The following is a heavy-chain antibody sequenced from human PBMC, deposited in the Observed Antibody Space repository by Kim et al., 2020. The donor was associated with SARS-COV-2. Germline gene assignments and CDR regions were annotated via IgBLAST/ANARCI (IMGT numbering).Heavy chain of an antibody. Sequence: GESLKISCKGSGYSFTSYWIGWVRQMPGKGLEWMGIIYPGDSDTRYSPSFQGQVTISADKSISTAYLQWSSLKASDTAMYYCARQGGYDYVWGSHLGGFDYWGQGTLVTVSS. J-gene: IGHJ4*02. D-gene: IGHD3-16*02. CDR3: ARQGGYDYVWGSHLGGFDY. CDR1: GYSFTSYW. V-gene: IGHV5-51*01. CDR2: IYPGDSDT.